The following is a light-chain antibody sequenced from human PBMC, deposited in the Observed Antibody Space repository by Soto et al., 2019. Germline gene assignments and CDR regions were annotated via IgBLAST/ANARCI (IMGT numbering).Light chain of an antibody. CDR3: QQYNNWPVT. J-gene: IGKJ1*01. Sequence: EIGVTQSPATLSVSPGERVTLSCRVIQSVRNKVGWYQHRPGQTPRVIMYDTSTRAAGIPARFSGSGYGTYFTLTISSLQSEDFAVYYCQQYNNWPVTFGQGTKVDIK. CDR2: DTS. V-gene: IGKV3-15*01. CDR1: QSVRNK.